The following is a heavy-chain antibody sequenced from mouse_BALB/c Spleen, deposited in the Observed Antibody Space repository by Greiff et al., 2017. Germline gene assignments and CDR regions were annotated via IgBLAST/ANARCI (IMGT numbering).Heavy chain of an antibody. J-gene: IGHJ4*01. CDR3: ARGRDGYYYAMDY. V-gene: IGHV5-6-5*01. Sequence: EVQGVESGGGLVKPGGSLKLSCAASGFTFSSYAMSWVRQTPEKRLEWVASISSGGSTYYPDSVKGRFTISRDNARNILYLQMSSLRSEDTAMYYCARGRDGYYYAMDYWGQGTSVTVSS. D-gene: IGHD2-3*01. CDR1: GFTFSSYA. CDR2: ISSGGST.